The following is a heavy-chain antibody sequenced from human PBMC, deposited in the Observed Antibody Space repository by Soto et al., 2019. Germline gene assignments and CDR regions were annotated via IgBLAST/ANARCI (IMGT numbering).Heavy chain of an antibody. J-gene: IGHJ5*02. V-gene: IGHV4-39*01. CDR1: GGSIRSSSYF. CDR3: ARHGPGTGYCSGGSCYSVGVWFDP. CDR2: IFYTGST. D-gene: IGHD2-15*01. Sequence: PSETLSLTCTVSGGSIRSSSYFWGWIRQSPGMGLEWIGSIFYTGSTYYHPSLKSRVTISVDTSKNQFSLKLSSVTAADTAVYYCARHGPGTGYCSGGSCYSVGVWFDPWGQGTLVTVSS.